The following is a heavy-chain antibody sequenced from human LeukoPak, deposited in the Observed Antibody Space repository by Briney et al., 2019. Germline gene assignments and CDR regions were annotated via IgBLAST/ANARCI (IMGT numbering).Heavy chain of an antibody. CDR2: IFSGGST. CDR3: ARTLPGSYSDC. CDR1: GFSVSSNY. D-gene: IGHD7-27*01. V-gene: IGHV3-53*01. J-gene: IGHJ4*02. Sequence: LGGSLRLSCAASGFSVSSNYMSWVRQAPGKGLEWVSVIFSGGSTYYADSVEGRFTISRDDSKNTVYLQLNSLRAEDTAVYYCARTLPGSYSDCWGQGTLVAVS.